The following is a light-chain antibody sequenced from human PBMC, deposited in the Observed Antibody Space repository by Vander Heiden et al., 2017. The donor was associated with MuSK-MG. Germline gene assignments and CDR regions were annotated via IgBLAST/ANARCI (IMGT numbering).Light chain of an antibody. CDR3: QQEDSTPLT. CDR2: WAS. CDR1: QSVLYSSNNKKY. V-gene: IGKV4-1*01. Sequence: DIVMTQSPDSLAVSLGERATINCKTSQSVLYSSNNKKYLAWYQQKPGQPPKLLIHWASTRESGVPDRFSGSGSGTDFTLTISSLQAEDVAVYYCQQEDSTPLTFGGGTKVEIK. J-gene: IGKJ4*01.